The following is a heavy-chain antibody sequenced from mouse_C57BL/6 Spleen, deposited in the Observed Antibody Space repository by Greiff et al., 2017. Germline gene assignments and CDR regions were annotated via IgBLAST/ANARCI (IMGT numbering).Heavy chain of an antibody. D-gene: IGHD2-3*01. V-gene: IGHV1-42*01. CDR1: GYSFTGYY. CDR3: ARGQSYDGYGGFFDY. Sequence: VQLKESGPELVKPGASVKISCKASGYSFTGYYMNWVKQSPEKSLEWIGEINPSTGGTTYNQKFKAKATLTVDKSSSTAYMQLKSLTSEDSAVYYCARGQSYDGYGGFFDYWGQGTTLTVSS. CDR2: INPSTGGT. J-gene: IGHJ2*01.